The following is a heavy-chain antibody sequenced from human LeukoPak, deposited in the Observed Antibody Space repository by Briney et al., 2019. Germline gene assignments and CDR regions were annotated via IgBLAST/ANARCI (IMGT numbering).Heavy chain of an antibody. CDR2: IIPILGIA. D-gene: IGHD6-6*01. Sequence: SVKVSCKASGGTFSSYAISWVRQAPGQGLEWMGRIIPILGIANYAQKFQGRVTITADKSTSTAYMELSSLRSGDTAVYYCARDQEYSSSDGMDVWGQGTTVTVSS. V-gene: IGHV1-69*04. J-gene: IGHJ6*02. CDR1: GGTFSSYA. CDR3: ARDQEYSSSDGMDV.